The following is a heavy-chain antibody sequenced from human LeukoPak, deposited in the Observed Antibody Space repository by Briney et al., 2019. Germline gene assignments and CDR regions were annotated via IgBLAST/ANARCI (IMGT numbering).Heavy chain of an antibody. Sequence: ASVKASCKASGYTFTDYYMHWVRQAPGQGLEWMGWINPHSGGTNYAQKFQGRVTMTRDTSISTVYMEVSRLRSDDTAVYYCARDSSYSSSLYYFEYWGQGTLVTVSS. J-gene: IGHJ4*02. CDR2: INPHSGGT. CDR1: GYTFTDYY. V-gene: IGHV1-2*02. D-gene: IGHD6-6*01. CDR3: ARDSSYSSSLYYFEY.